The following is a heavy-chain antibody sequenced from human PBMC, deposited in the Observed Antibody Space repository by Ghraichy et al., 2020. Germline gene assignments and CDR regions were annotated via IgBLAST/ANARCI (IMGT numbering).Heavy chain of an antibody. CDR2: VYYTEST. D-gene: IGHD3-10*01. Sequence: SQTLSLTCTVSGASISTSDYYWGWIRQPPGKGLEWLGSVYYTESTYYNPSLKSRVTTSIDTSRNQFSLNLNFVTAADAAVYFCVGLFRAGAVIHYWGQGTLVTVSS. J-gene: IGHJ4*02. CDR3: VGLFRAGAVIHY. CDR1: GASISTSDYY. V-gene: IGHV4-39*01.